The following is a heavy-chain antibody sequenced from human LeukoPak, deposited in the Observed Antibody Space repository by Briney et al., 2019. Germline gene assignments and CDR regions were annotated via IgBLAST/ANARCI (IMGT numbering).Heavy chain of an antibody. CDR2: ISSSSSTI. CDR3: ARDYVWGSYRSTDPFDY. D-gene: IGHD3-16*02. V-gene: IGHV3-48*04. CDR1: GFTFSTYS. Sequence: GGSLRLSCAASGFTFSTYSMNWVRQAPGKGLEWVSYISSSSSTIYYADSVKGRFTISRDNAKNSLYLQMNSLRAEDTAVYYCARDYVWGSYRSTDPFDYWGQGTLVTVSS. J-gene: IGHJ4*02.